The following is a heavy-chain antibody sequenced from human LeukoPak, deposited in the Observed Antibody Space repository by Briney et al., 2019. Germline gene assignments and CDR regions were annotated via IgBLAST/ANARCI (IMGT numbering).Heavy chain of an antibody. V-gene: IGHV3-21*01. J-gene: IGHJ4*02. Sequence: GGSLRLSCASSGFTFSSDVMTWVRQAPGKGLEWVSSISSRSGYIYYGDSVKGRFTISRDNAKNSLYLQMNTLRAEDTAVYYCASFDSSGWQYFAYWGQGTLVTVSA. CDR1: GFTFSSDV. CDR2: ISSRSGYI. CDR3: ASFDSSGWQYFAY. D-gene: IGHD6-19*01.